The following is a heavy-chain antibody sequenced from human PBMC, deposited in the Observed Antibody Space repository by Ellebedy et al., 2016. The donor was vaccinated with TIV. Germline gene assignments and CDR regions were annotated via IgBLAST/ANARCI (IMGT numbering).Heavy chain of an antibody. V-gene: IGHV3-23*01. CDR2: VIASGGDT. CDR3: AKETVVRQDWFDP. J-gene: IGHJ5*02. CDR1: GFTFSNYA. Sequence: GESLKISCAASGFTFSNYAMSWVRQAPGKGLEWVAAVIASGGDTYYADSVKCRFTISRDNSKNTLHLQMNSLRAEDTAVYYCAKETVVRQDWFDPWGQGTLVTVSS. D-gene: IGHD4-23*01.